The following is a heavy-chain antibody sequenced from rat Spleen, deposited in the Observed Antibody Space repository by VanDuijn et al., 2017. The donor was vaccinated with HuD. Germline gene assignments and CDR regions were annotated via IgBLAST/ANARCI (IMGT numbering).Heavy chain of an antibody. Sequence: EVQLVESGGGLVQPGRSLKLSCAASGFTFSNYYMAWVRQAPTKGLEWVAYISTGGGSTYYRDSVKGRFTISRDNAKSTLYLQMDSLRSEDTATYYCTTAGILRRDYYVMDAWGQGASVTVSS. J-gene: IGHJ4*01. CDR3: TTAGILRRDYYVMDA. D-gene: IGHD1-6*01. CDR1: GFTFSNYY. V-gene: IGHV5-27*01. CDR2: ISTGGGST.